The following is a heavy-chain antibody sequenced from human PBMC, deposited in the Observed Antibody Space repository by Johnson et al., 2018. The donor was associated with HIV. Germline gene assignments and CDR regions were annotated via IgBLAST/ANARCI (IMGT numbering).Heavy chain of an antibody. CDR1: GFTFSSYG. CDR3: ARGGAGGNSEGAFDI. D-gene: IGHD4-23*01. CDR2: ISGTGGTT. Sequence: LPPVASRVGVVQPGRSLRLSCAASGFTFSSYGMHWVRQAPGKGLEWVSVISGTGGTTYYADSVRGRFSISRDKSKNTLYLQMNSLRAEDTAVYYCARGGAGGNSEGAFDIWGQGTMVTVST. J-gene: IGHJ3*02. V-gene: IGHV3-33*01.